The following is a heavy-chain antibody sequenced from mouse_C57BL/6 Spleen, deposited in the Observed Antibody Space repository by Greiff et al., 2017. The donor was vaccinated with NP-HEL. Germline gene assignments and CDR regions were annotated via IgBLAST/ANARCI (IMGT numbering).Heavy chain of an antibody. CDR3: ARGGYYGSSPRYFDV. CDR1: GYTFTSYW. J-gene: IGHJ1*03. Sequence: VQLQQPGAELVKPGASVKLSCKASGYTFTSYWMQWVKQRPGQGLEWIGEIDPSDSYTNYNQKFKGKATLTVDTSSSTAYMQLSSLTSEDSAVYYCARGGYYGSSPRYFDVWGTGTTVTVSS. CDR2: IDPSDSYT. D-gene: IGHD1-1*01. V-gene: IGHV1-50*01.